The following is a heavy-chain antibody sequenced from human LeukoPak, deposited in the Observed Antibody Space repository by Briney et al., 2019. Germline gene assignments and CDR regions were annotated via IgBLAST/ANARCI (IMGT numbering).Heavy chain of an antibody. V-gene: IGHV3-30-3*01. D-gene: IGHD2-2*02. CDR3: AREDLYCSSTSCHTRYYFDY. Sequence: GGSLRLSCAASGFTFSSYAMHWVRQAPGKGPEWVAVISYDGSNKYYADSVKGRFTISRDNSKNTLYLQMNSLRAEDTAVYYCAREDLYCSSTSCHTRYYFDYWGQGTLVTVSS. CDR2: ISYDGSNK. J-gene: IGHJ4*02. CDR1: GFTFSSYA.